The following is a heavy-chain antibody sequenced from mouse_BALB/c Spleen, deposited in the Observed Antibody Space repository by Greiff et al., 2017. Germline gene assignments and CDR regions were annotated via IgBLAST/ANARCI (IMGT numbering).Heavy chain of an antibody. Sequence: EVMLVESGGGLVQPGGSRKLSCAASGFTFSSFGMHWVRQAPEKGLEWVAYISSGSSTIYYADTVKGRFTISRDNPKNTLFLQMTSLRSEDTAMYYCARSGYDGGNYYAMDYWGQGTSVTVSS. J-gene: IGHJ4*01. CDR3: ARSGYDGGNYYAMDY. V-gene: IGHV5-17*02. CDR1: GFTFSSFG. D-gene: IGHD2-14*01. CDR2: ISSGSSTI.